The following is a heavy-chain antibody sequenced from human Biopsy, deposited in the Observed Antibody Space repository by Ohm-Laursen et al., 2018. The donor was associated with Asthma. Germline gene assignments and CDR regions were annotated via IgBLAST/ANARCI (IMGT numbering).Heavy chain of an antibody. V-gene: IGHV1-69*13. CDR2: IIPFYGTA. Sequence: SVKVSCNASGGTFSTFGISWVRQAPGQGLEWMGRIIPFYGTATYAQNFQGRLTLTADESTSTAYMELSSLRSEDTAVYFCARDYDGDYVQRHLPLAYWGQGTLVTASS. D-gene: IGHD4-17*01. CDR3: ARDYDGDYVQRHLPLAY. CDR1: GGTFSTFG. J-gene: IGHJ4*02.